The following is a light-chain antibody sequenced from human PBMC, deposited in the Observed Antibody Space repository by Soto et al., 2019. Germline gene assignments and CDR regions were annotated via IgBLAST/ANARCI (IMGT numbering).Light chain of an antibody. CDR1: SSNIGSNY. Sequence: QSVLTQPPSASGTPGQTVTISCSGSSSNIGSNYVYWYQQVPGTAPKLLIYSHIQRPSGVPDRFSGSKSGTSASLAISGLRSEDEADYYCSSYAGSDHLVFGGGTKVTVL. CDR3: SSYAGSDHLV. V-gene: IGLV1-47*02. CDR2: SHI. J-gene: IGLJ3*02.